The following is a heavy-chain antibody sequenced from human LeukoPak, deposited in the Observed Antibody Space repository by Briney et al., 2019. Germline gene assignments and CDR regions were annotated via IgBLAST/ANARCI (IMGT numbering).Heavy chain of an antibody. J-gene: IGHJ6*02. CDR3: AKGLAYYDSGESYYYGMDV. D-gene: IGHD3-10*01. CDR2: ISYDGSNK. Sequence: GGSLRLSCAASGFTFSSHGMHWGRQAPGKGLEGVAVISYDGSNKYADSVKGRFTISRDISKNTLYLQMNSLRAEDTAVYYCAKGLAYYDSGESYYYGMDVWGQGTTVTVSS. V-gene: IGHV3-30*18. CDR1: GFTFSSHG.